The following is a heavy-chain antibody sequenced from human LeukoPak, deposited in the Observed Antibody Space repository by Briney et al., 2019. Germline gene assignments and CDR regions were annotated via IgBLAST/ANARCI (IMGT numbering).Heavy chain of an antibody. V-gene: IGHV3-30*14. D-gene: IGHD4-17*01. J-gene: IGHJ4*02. Sequence: PGGSLRLSCAASGFTFSTYTMHWVRQAPGKGLEWVAFISFDGSNTYYADSVKGRFTISRDNSKNTLYLQMNSLRAEDTAVYYCAKDCNAVTRSYFDYWGQGTLVTVSS. CDR3: AKDCNAVTRSYFDY. CDR1: GFTFSTYT. CDR2: ISFDGSNT.